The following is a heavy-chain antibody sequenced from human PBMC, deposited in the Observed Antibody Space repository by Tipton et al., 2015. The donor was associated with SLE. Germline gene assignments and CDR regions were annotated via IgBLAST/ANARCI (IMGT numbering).Heavy chain of an antibody. Sequence: TLSLTCTVSGGSASSSSKYWSWFRQPPGKGLEWVGSIDYTGTTTYYNSFLKSRVTMSVDTSKNQFSLRLTSVIAADTAVYYCARLHGYSYSLNWFDPWGQGTLISVSS. CDR3: ARLHGYSYSLNWFDP. V-gene: IGHV4-39*07. CDR2: IDYTGTTT. J-gene: IGHJ5*02. CDR1: GGSASSSSKY. D-gene: IGHD5-18*01.